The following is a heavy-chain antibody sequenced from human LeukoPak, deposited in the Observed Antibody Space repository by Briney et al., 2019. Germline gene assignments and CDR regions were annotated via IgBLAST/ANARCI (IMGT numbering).Heavy chain of an antibody. D-gene: IGHD4-17*01. Sequence: PGGSLRLSCEASGFTFSSYAMSWVRQAPGKGLEWVGRIKSKTDGGTTDYAAPVKGRFTISRDDSKNTLYLQMNSLKTEDTAVYYCTAQIDYAYDYWGQGTLVTVSS. CDR3: TAQIDYAYDY. CDR1: GFTFSSYA. CDR2: IKSKTDGGTT. V-gene: IGHV3-15*01. J-gene: IGHJ4*02.